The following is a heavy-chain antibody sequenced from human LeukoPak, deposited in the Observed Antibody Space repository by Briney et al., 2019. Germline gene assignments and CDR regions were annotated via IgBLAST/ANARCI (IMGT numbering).Heavy chain of an antibody. D-gene: IGHD3-3*01. CDR1: GASITSYF. V-gene: IGHV4-59*01. J-gene: IGHJ4*02. CDR2: SLDSGSP. CDR3: ASVTIFGVVNF. Sequence: SETLSLTCNVSGASITSYFSSWIRQPPGKGLEWIGYSLDSGSPNYNPSLKSRVAMSIDTSRNQFSLKLKSVTAADTAIYYCASVTIFGVVNFWSQGTLVTASS.